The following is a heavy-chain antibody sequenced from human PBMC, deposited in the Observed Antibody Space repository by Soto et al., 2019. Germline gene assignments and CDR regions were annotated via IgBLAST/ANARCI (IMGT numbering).Heavy chain of an antibody. CDR3: ARDRLLWFGELPSLYYYYYGMDV. J-gene: IGHJ6*02. D-gene: IGHD3-10*01. Sequence: ASVKVSCKASGYTFTSYGISWVRQAPGQGLEWMGWISAYNGNTNYAQKFQGRVTITTDKSTSTAYMELSSLRSEDTAVYYCARDRLLWFGELPSLYYYYYGMDVWGQGTTVTVSS. CDR2: ISAYNGNT. V-gene: IGHV1-18*01. CDR1: GYTFTSYG.